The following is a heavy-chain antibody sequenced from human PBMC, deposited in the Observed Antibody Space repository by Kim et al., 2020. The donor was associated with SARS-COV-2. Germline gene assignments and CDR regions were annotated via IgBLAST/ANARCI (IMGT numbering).Heavy chain of an antibody. Sequence: GRNTTYADSVEGRFTISRDNAKNTLYLQMNSLRAEDTAVYYCARDLKEGYWGQGTLVTVSS. J-gene: IGHJ4*02. V-gene: IGHV3-74*01. CDR2: GRNT. CDR3: ARDLKEGY.